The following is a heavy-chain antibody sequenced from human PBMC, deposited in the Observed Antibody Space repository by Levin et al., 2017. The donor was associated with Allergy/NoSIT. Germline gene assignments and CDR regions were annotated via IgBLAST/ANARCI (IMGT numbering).Heavy chain of an antibody. J-gene: IGHJ6*02. CDR3: ASDNAHGMDV. CDR2: INDDGSGT. V-gene: IGHV3-74*01. CDR1: GFSLSSYW. Sequence: GGSLRLSCAASGFSLSSYWMHWVRQAPGKGLVWVSRINDDGSGTSYADSVKGRFTVSRDNAKNTLYLQVNSLRAEDTAVYYCASDNAHGMDVWGQGTTVTVSS.